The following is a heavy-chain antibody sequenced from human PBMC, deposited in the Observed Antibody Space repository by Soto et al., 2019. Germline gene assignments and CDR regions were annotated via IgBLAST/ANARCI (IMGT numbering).Heavy chain of an antibody. CDR2: IYYSGST. CDR1: GGSISSGGYY. J-gene: IGHJ4*02. V-gene: IGHV4-31*03. D-gene: IGHD3-22*01. Sequence: SETLSLTCTVSGGSISSGGYYWSWIRQRPGKGLEWIGYIYYSGSTYYNPSLKSRVTISVDTSKNQFSLKLSSVTAADTAVYYCARSYDSSGYYCLDYWGQGTLVTVSS. CDR3: ARSYDSSGYYCLDY.